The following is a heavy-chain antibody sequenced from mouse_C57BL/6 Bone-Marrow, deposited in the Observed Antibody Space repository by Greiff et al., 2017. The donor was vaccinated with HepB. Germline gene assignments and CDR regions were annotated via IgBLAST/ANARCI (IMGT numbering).Heavy chain of an antibody. D-gene: IGHD2-1*01. CDR1: GYTFTSYW. Sequence: QVQLQQSGAELVKPGASVKLSCKASGYTFTSYWMQWVKQRPGQGLEWIGEIDPSDSYTNYNQKFKGKATLTVDTSSSTAYMQLSSLTSEDSAVYYCARDLLWSYYYAMDYWGQGTSVTVSS. V-gene: IGHV1-50*01. J-gene: IGHJ4*01. CDR3: ARDLLWSYYYAMDY. CDR2: IDPSDSYT.